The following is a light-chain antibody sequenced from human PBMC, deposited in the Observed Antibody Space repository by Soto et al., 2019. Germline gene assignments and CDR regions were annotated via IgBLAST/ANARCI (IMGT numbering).Light chain of an antibody. CDR2: GAS. CDR3: QQYSSSPPLT. Sequence: ERVRTKSPATLCVSPRERATLSCRASQSVTNSLAWYQQKPGQAPRLLIYGASSRATVIPDRFSGSGSGTDFTLTISRLEPEDFAVYYCQQYSSSPPLTFGGGTKVDI. CDR1: QSVTNS. J-gene: IGKJ4*01. V-gene: IGKV3-20*01.